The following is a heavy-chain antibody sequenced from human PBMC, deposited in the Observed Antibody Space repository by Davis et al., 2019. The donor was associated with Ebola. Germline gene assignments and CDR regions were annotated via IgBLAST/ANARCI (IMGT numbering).Heavy chain of an antibody. V-gene: IGHV3-23*01. CDR3: AKDLSFDFWSGYYYYGVDV. D-gene: IGHD3-3*01. CDR2: ISRSGITT. CDR1: GFTFSSYA. Sequence: GESLKISCVASGFTFSSYALNWVRQAPGKGLEWVSSISRSGITTYYADSVKGRFTISRDNSKNTLYLQMNSLRAEDTAVYYCAKDLSFDFWSGYYYYGVDVWGQGTTVTVSS. J-gene: IGHJ6*02.